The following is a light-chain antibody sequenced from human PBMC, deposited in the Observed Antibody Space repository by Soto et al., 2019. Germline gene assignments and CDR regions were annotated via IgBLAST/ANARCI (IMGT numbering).Light chain of an antibody. CDR1: QSVSTN. CDR3: RQYNQWPT. V-gene: IGKV3-15*01. CDR2: GTS. Sequence: EIVLTQSPATLSVSPGERATLSCRASQSVSTNLAWYQRKPGQAPRLLIYGTSTSATGIPARFSGSGSGTEFSLAISSLQSEDCAFYYCRQYNQWPTFGGGTKVEIK. J-gene: IGKJ4*01.